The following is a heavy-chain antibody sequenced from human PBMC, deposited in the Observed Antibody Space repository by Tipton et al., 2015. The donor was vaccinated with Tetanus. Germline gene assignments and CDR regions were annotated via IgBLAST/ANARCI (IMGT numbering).Heavy chain of an antibody. J-gene: IGHJ5*02. D-gene: IGHD2-15*01. CDR3: ARDINRSRVAATANWFDP. CDR1: GGSISSGGYY. CDR2: IYYSGST. Sequence: TLFLTCTVSGGSISSGGYYWSWIRQHPGKGLEWIGYIYYSGSTYYNPSLKSRVTISVDTSKNQFSLKLRSVTAADTAVYYCARDINRSRVAATANWFDPWGQGTLVTVSS. V-gene: IGHV4-31*03.